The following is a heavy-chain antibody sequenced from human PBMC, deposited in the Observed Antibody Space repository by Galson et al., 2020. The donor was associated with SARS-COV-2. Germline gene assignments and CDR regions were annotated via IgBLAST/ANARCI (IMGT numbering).Heavy chain of an antibody. CDR3: ARGDNSGWYLSRFDP. CDR2: IYAGGST. V-gene: IGHV4-59*01. Sequence: ASETLSLTCSVSGGSIRSYYWSWIRQPPGKGLEWIAYIYAGGSTSYSPSLKSRLTISLDTSKSQFSLNLRSVTAADTGVYYCARGDNSGWYLSRFDPWGQGTLVTVSS. D-gene: IGHD6-19*01. CDR1: GGSIRSYY. J-gene: IGHJ5*02.